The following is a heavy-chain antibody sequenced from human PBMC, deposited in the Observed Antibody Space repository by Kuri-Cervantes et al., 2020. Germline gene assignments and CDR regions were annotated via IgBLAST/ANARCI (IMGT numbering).Heavy chain of an antibody. Sequence: GESLKISCAASGFTFSDYYMNWVRQAPGKGLVWVSRINSDGSTTSYADSVKGRFTISRDHAKNTLYLQMNSLRAEDTALYYCAKDGHSVPDRWYFDLWGRGTLVTVSS. CDR3: AKDGHSVPDRWYFDL. D-gene: IGHD1-14*01. V-gene: IGHV3-74*01. CDR1: GFTFSDYY. CDR2: INSDGSTT. J-gene: IGHJ2*01.